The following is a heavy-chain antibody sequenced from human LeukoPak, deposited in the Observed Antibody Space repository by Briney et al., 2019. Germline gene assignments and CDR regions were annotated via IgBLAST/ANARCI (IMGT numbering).Heavy chain of an antibody. CDR2: ISFNGRNK. V-gene: IGHV3-30*04. Sequence: GGSLRLSCAASGFTFSSYAMQWVRQAPGKGLEWVAFISFNGRNKYYADSVKGRFTISRDNSKNTLYLQVNSLRAEDTAVYYCARDIRYSSSWRFDYWGQGTLVTVSS. D-gene: IGHD6-13*01. CDR1: GFTFSSYA. CDR3: ARDIRYSSSWRFDY. J-gene: IGHJ4*02.